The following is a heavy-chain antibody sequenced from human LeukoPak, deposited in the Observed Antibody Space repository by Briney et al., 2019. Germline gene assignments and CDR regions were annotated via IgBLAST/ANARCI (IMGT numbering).Heavy chain of an antibody. CDR1: GYTFTSYY. Sequence: ASVKVSCKASGYTFTSYYMHWVRQAPGQGLEWMGIINPSGGSTSYAQKFQGRVTMTRDMSTSTVYMELSSLRSEDTAVYYCARSIYYDSSGYYYAVGYWGQGTLVTVSS. J-gene: IGHJ4*02. D-gene: IGHD3-22*01. V-gene: IGHV1-46*01. CDR2: INPSGGST. CDR3: ARSIYYDSSGYYYAVGY.